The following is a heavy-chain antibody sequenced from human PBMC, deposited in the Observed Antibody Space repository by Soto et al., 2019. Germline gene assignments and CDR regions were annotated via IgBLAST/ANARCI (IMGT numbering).Heavy chain of an antibody. D-gene: IGHD3-10*01. CDR3: AGGGVRGVITRTRDYYGMDV. Sequence: PGESRKIACKGSGYSFTSYWIGWVRQMPGKGLEWMGIIYPGDSDTRYSPSFQGQVTISAGKSISTAYLQWSSLKASDTAMYYCAGGGVRGVITRTRDYYGMDVWGQGTTVTV. V-gene: IGHV5-51*01. J-gene: IGHJ6*02. CDR1: GYSFTSYW. CDR2: IYPGDSDT.